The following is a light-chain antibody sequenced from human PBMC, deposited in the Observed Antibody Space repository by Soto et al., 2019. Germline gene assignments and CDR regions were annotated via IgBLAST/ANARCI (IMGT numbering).Light chain of an antibody. CDR3: QQYGSSPVT. CDR1: QSVSRY. J-gene: IGKJ5*01. Sequence: IVVTQSPSALSLSPGERATLSCRASQSVSRYLAWYQQKPGQAPRLLIYGASTRATGIPDRFSGSGSGTDFTLTISRLEPEDFAVYYCQQYGSSPVTFGQGTRLEIK. V-gene: IGKV3-20*01. CDR2: GAS.